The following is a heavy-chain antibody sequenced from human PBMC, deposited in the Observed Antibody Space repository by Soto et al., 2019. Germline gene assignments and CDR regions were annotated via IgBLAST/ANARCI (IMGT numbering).Heavy chain of an antibody. J-gene: IGHJ6*03. CDR2: IYYSGST. V-gene: IGHV4-59*01. Sequence: SETLSLTCTVSGGSISSYYWSWIRQPPGKGLEWIGYIYYSGSTNYNPSLKSRVTISVDTSKNQFSLKLSSVTAADTAVYYCAGAGLSPHDYGDPRPPVDYYYYMDVWGKGTTVTVSS. CDR1: GGSISSYY. D-gene: IGHD4-17*01. CDR3: AGAGLSPHDYGDPRPPVDYYYYMDV.